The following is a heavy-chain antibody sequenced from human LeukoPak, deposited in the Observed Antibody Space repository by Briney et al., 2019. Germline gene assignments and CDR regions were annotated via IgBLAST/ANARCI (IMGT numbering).Heavy chain of an antibody. V-gene: IGHV3-23*01. D-gene: IGHD1-26*01. J-gene: IGHJ4*02. CDR2: ISGSGGST. Sequence: LXFVSAISGSGGSTYYADSVKGRFTISRDNSKNTLYLQLKSLRAEDTAVYYCAKDSSSGTYFDYWGQG. CDR3: AKDSSSGTYFDY.